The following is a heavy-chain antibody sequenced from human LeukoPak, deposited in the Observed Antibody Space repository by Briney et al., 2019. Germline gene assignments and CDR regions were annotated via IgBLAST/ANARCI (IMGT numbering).Heavy chain of an antibody. Sequence: GRSLRLSCAASGFTFSSYGMHWVRQAPGKGLGWVAVISYDGSNKYYADSVKGRFTISRDNSKNTLYLQMNSLRAEDTAVYYCAKEGYCSGGSCYEDAFDIWGQGTMVTVSS. V-gene: IGHV3-30*18. J-gene: IGHJ3*02. CDR1: GFTFSSYG. D-gene: IGHD2-15*01. CDR3: AKEGYCSGGSCYEDAFDI. CDR2: ISYDGSNK.